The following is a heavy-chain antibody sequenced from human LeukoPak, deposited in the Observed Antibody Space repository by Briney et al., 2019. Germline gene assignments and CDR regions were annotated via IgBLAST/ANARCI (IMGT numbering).Heavy chain of an antibody. CDR2: IYYSGSS. CDR1: GGSISSNSYY. J-gene: IGHJ6*02. V-gene: IGHV4-39*07. D-gene: IGHD4-11*01. CDR3: ARTQGWGTVRTGYYYGMDV. Sequence: SETLSLTCTVSGGSISSNSYYWGWIRQSPGKGLEWIASIYYSGSSYYNPSLKSRVTISLDTSKNQFSLNLRFVTAADTAVYYCARTQGWGTVRTGYYYGMDVWGQGTTVTVSS.